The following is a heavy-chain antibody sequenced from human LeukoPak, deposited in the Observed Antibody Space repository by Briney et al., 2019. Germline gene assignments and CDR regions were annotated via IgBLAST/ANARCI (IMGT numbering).Heavy chain of an antibody. Sequence: GGSLRLSCAASGFTFSSYGMHWVRQAPGKGLEWVAVIWYDGSNKYYADSVKGRFTISRDNSKNTLYLQMNSLSAEDTDVYYCAGEGGALGYCSGGSCYRRLDYWGQGTLVTVSS. CDR3: AGEGGALGYCSGGSCYRRLDY. D-gene: IGHD2-15*01. V-gene: IGHV3-33*01. CDR1: GFTFSSYG. CDR2: IWYDGSNK. J-gene: IGHJ4*02.